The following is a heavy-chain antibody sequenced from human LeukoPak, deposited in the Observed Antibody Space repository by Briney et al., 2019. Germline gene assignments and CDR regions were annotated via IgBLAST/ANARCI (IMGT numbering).Heavy chain of an antibody. CDR1: GGSFSGYY. CDR2: INHSGST. CDR3: ARGRIAVAGTNPYYYYGMDV. Sequence: PSETLSLTCAVYGGSFSGYYWSWIRQPPGKGLEWIGEINHSGSTNYNPSLKSRVTISVDTSKNQFSLKLSSVTAADTAVYYCARGRIAVAGTNPYYYYGMDVWGQGTTVTVSS. J-gene: IGHJ6*02. V-gene: IGHV4-34*01. D-gene: IGHD6-19*01.